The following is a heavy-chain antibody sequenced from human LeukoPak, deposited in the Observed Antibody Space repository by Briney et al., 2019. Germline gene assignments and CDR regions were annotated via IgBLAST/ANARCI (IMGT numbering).Heavy chain of an antibody. J-gene: IGHJ6*02. Sequence: GASVKVSCKVSGYTLTELSMHWVRQAPGKGLEWMGGFDPEDGETIYAQKFQGRVTMTEDTSTDTAYMELSSLRSEDTAVYYCATAKPSYCSSTSCYLLNYYYYGMDVWGQGTTATVSS. CDR1: GYTLTELS. CDR3: ATAKPSYCSSTSCYLLNYYYYGMDV. CDR2: FDPEDGET. D-gene: IGHD2-2*01. V-gene: IGHV1-24*01.